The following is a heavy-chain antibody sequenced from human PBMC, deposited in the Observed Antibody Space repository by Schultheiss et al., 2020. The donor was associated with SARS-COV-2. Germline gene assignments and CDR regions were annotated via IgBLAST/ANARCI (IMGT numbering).Heavy chain of an antibody. Sequence: VKVSCKASGGTFSSYAISWVRQAPGQGLEWMGGIIPIFGTANYAQKFQGRVTITADKSTSTAYMELSSLRSEDTAVYYCARDGLDNWNPDGGYWGQGTLVTVSS. V-gene: IGHV1-69*13. J-gene: IGHJ4*02. CDR2: IIPIFGTA. CDR1: GGTFSSYA. D-gene: IGHD1-20*01. CDR3: ARDGLDNWNPDGGY.